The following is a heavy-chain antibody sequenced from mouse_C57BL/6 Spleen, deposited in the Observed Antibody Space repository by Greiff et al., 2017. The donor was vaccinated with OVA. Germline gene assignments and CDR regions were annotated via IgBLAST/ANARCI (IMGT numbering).Heavy chain of an antibody. CDR1: GFTFSDYG. J-gene: IGHJ2*01. V-gene: IGHV5-17*01. CDR2: ISSGSSTI. CDR3: ARDYFYYFDY. Sequence: EVKLVESGGGLVKPGGSLKLSCAASGFTFSDYGMHWVRQAPEKGLEWVAYISSGSSTIYYADTVKGRFTISRDNAKNTLFLQRTSLRSEDTAMYYCARDYFYYFDYWGQGTTLTVSS. D-gene: IGHD2-13*01.